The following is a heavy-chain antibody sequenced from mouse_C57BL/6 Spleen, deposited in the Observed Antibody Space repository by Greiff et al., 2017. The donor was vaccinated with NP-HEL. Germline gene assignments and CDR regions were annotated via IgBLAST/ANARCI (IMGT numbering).Heavy chain of an antibody. CDR3: ARISYYYGSSPDY. V-gene: IGHV1-52*01. CDR1: GYTFTSYW. Sequence: QVQLKQPGAELVRPGSSVKLSCKASGYTFTSYWMHWVKQRPIQGLEWIGNIDPSDSETHYNQKFKDKATLTVDKSSSTAYMQLSSLTSEDSAVYYCARISYYYGSSPDYWGQGTTLTVSS. CDR2: IDPSDSET. D-gene: IGHD1-1*01. J-gene: IGHJ2*01.